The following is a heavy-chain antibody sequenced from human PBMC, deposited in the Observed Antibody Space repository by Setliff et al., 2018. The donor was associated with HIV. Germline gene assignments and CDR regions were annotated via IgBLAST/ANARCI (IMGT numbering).Heavy chain of an antibody. CDR2: INPNSGGT. D-gene: IGHD3-22*01. Sequence: GASVKVSCKASGYTFTGYYLHWVRQAPRQGLEWMGWINPNSGGTNYAQKLQGRVTMTRDTSISTAYMELSRLRSDDTAVYYCARAQLGTSGYVYWGQGIQVTVSS. CDR3: ARAQLGTSGYVY. CDR1: GYTFTGYY. V-gene: IGHV1-2*02. J-gene: IGHJ4*02.